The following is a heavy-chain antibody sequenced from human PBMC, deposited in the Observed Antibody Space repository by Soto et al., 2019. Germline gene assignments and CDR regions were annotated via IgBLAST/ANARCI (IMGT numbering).Heavy chain of an antibody. Sequence: ASVKVSCKASGYTFTSYYMHWVRQAPGQGLEWMGIINPSGGSTSYAQKFQGRVTMTRDTSTSTVYMELSSLRSEDTAVYYCARSHYCSGGSCRSGQSEYYGMDVWGQGTTVTVSS. CDR2: INPSGGST. CDR3: ARSHYCSGGSCRSGQSEYYGMDV. V-gene: IGHV1-46*01. CDR1: GYTFTSYY. D-gene: IGHD2-15*01. J-gene: IGHJ6*02.